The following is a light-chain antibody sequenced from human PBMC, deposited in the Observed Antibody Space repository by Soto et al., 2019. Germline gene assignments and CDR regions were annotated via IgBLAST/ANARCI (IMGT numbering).Light chain of an antibody. V-gene: IGKV1-17*01. CDR2: AAS. CDR3: XXHNSYPYT. J-gene: IGKJ2*01. CDR1: QGXRND. Sequence: DIQMTQSPSSLSASVGDRVTITCRASQGXRNDLGWYQQKPGKAPKRLIYAASSLQSGVPSRFSGSGSGTEFTLTISXLXPXXXXTXXXXXHNSYPYTIGQGTKLEIK.